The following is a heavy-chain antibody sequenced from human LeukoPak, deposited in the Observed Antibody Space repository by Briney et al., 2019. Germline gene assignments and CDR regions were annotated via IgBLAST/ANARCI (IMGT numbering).Heavy chain of an antibody. Sequence: GGSLRLSCAASGFTVSSNYMSWVRQVPGKGLEWVSVIYSGGSTYYADSVKGRFTISRDNSKNTLYLQMNSLRAEDTAVYYCARSYYYGSGTSFDYWGQGTLVTVSS. CDR3: ARSYYYGSGTSFDY. J-gene: IGHJ4*02. CDR2: IYSGGST. V-gene: IGHV3-66*01. CDR1: GFTVSSNY. D-gene: IGHD3-10*01.